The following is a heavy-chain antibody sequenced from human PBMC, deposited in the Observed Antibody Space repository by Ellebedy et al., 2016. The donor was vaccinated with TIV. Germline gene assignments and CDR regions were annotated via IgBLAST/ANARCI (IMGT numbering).Heavy chain of an antibody. CDR2: INAGNGNT. V-gene: IGHV1-3*01. J-gene: IGHJ5*02. CDR1: GYTFTNYA. CDR3: ARELPPLAGMEGFDP. D-gene: IGHD1-1*01. Sequence: AASVKVSCKASGYTFTNYAMHWVRQAPGQRLEWMGWINAGNGNTKYSQKFQGRVTITRDTSVSTAYMDLSRLTSEDTAVYYCARELPPLAGMEGFDPWGQGTLVTVSS.